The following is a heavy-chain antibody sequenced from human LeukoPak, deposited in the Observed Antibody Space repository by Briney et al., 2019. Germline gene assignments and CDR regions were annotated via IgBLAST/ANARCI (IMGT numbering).Heavy chain of an antibody. Sequence: GGSLRLSCAASGFTFSNAWMSWVHQAPGKGLEWVGRIKSKTNGGTADYAPPVKGRFTISRDDSKNTLFLQMNSLKAEDTAVYYCTTDSETYYYDSSAYYYGSFDYWGQGTLVTVSS. V-gene: IGHV3-15*01. CDR2: IKSKTNGGTA. CDR1: GFTFSNAW. D-gene: IGHD3-22*01. CDR3: TTDSETYYYDSSAYYYGSFDY. J-gene: IGHJ4*02.